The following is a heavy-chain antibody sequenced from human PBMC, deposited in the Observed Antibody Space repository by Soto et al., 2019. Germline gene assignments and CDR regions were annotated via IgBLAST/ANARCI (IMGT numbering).Heavy chain of an antibody. CDR3: AIYHLELFRFDY. CDR2: ISLYNGNT. V-gene: IGHV1-18*04. CDR1: DFSFTSHG. J-gene: IGHJ4*02. Sequence: QIQLVQAGPEVKKPGASMKVSCKAYDFSFTSHGISWVRQAPGQGLEWMGWISLYNGNTNYAQQFQGRVTMTTDTSTSTAYMELRSLRSDDTAMYFCAIYHLELFRFDYWGQGTLVTVSS. D-gene: IGHD2-2*01.